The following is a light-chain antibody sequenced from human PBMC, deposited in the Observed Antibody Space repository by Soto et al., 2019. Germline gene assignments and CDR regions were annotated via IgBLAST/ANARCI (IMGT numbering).Light chain of an antibody. CDR1: QSISSY. CDR3: QQRSNWPFT. Sequence: EIVLTQSPATLSLSPGERATLSCRASQSISSYLAWYQQQPGQAPRLLIYDASNRATGIPARFSGSGSGADFTLTISGLESEDLAVYFCQQRSNWPFTFGGGTRVEIK. J-gene: IGKJ4*01. CDR2: DAS. V-gene: IGKV3-11*01.